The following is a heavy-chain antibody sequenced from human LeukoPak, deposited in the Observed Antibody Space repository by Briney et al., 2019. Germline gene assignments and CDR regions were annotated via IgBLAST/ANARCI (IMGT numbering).Heavy chain of an antibody. Sequence: SQTLSLTCTVSGGSVRRGNYYWTRIRQPAGSGLEWIGRIYTSGTTDYNPSLRTRVTISVDASRNQFSLNLSSVTAADTAVYYCARWSGSVTARNYYYYMDVWGEGTTVTVSS. CDR3: ARWSGSVTARNYYYYMDV. CDR1: GGSVRRGNYY. V-gene: IGHV4-61*02. J-gene: IGHJ6*03. CDR2: IYTSGTT. D-gene: IGHD6-6*01.